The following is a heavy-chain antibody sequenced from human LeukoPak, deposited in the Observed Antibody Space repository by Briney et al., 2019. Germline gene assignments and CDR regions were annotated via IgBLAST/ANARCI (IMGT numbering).Heavy chain of an antibody. CDR2: INHSGST. D-gene: IGHD6-13*01. J-gene: IGHJ5*02. CDR1: GGSFSGYY. CDR3: ARGMIAASELRLA. Sequence: SETLSLTCAVYGGSFSGYYWSWIRQPPGKGLEWIGEINHSGSTNYNPSLKSRVTISVDTSKNQFSLKLSSVTAADTAVYYCARGMIAASELRLAWGQGTLVTVSS. V-gene: IGHV4-34*01.